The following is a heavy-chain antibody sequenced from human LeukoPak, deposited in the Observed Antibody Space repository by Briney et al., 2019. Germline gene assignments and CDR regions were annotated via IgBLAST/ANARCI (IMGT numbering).Heavy chain of an antibody. CDR2: INPNSGGT. CDR1: GYTFTGYY. Sequence: GASVKVSCKASGYTFTGYYMHWVRQAPGQGLEWMGWINPNSGGTNYAQKFQGRVTMTRDTSISTAYMELSSLTSEDTAVYYCARDYFWPVEKYYASGGYTDSFDIWGQGTMVTVSS. CDR3: ARDYFWPVEKYYASGGYTDSFDI. D-gene: IGHD3-10*01. J-gene: IGHJ3*02. V-gene: IGHV1-2*02.